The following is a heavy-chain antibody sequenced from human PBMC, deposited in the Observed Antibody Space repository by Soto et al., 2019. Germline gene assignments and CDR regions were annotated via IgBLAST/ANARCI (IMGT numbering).Heavy chain of an antibody. CDR2: INHSGST. Sequence: QVQLQQWGAGLLKPSETLSLTCAVYGGSFSGYYWSWIRQPPGKGLEWIGEINHSGSTNYNPSLKSRVNTSVDTTKNQFSLQLSSVTAAHTAVYYCARGRVEYYGSESYWGLPENDYYYYYSMDVWGQGTTVTVSS. CDR3: ARGRVEYYGSESYWGLPENDYYYYYSMDV. CDR1: GGSFSGYY. V-gene: IGHV4-34*01. J-gene: IGHJ6*02. D-gene: IGHD3-10*01.